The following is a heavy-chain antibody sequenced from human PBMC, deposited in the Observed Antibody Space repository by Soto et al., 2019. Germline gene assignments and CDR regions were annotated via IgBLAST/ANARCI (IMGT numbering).Heavy chain of an antibody. CDR1: GFTFSSYS. CDR2: ISGSGDYI. V-gene: IGHV3-21*01. Sequence: GGSLRLSCAASGFTFSSYSMNWVRQAPGKGLEWVSSISGSGDYIYYADSVKGRFTISRDNAKNSLYLQMNSLRAEDTAVYYCARVVYYDNSGYNYWGQGTLVPVSS. CDR3: ARVVYYDNSGYNY. D-gene: IGHD3-22*01. J-gene: IGHJ4*02.